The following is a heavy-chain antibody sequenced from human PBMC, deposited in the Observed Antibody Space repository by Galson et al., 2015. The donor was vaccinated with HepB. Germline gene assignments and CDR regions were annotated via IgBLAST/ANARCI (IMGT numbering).Heavy chain of an antibody. D-gene: IGHD2/OR15-2a*01. Sequence: SLRLSCAASGVSFSDSYMIWVRQAPGKGLEWIYYISSGGDTITYADSVTGRCTVSRDNTKKLLFLQMNTMRAGDTAIYYCSSATLRGFVPWGRGAIVTVAS. CDR3: SSATLRGFVP. CDR2: ISSGGDTI. V-gene: IGHV3-11*01. J-gene: IGHJ5*02. CDR1: GVSFSDSY.